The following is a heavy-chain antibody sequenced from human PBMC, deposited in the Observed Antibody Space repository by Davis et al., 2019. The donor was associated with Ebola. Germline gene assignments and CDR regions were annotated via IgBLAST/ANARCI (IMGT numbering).Heavy chain of an antibody. CDR1: GYTFNSHG. D-gene: IGHD6-19*01. CDR2: ISAYNGHT. Sequence: ASVKVSCKASGYTFNSHGISWVRQPPGQGLEWMAWISAYNGHTNYAQKVQGRLTLTTDTSTSTVYMELRSLTSDDTAEYYCARGRNGGWDFDYWGQGTRVTVSS. CDR3: ARGRNGGWDFDY. V-gene: IGHV1-18*01. J-gene: IGHJ4*02.